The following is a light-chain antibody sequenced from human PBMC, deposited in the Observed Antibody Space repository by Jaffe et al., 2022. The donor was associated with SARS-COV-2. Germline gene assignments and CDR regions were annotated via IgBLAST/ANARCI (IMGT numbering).Light chain of an antibody. Sequence: ETVLTQSPATLSLSPGERATLSCRASQSVSSYLAWYQQKPGQAPRLLIYDASTRATGIPARFTGSGSGTDFTLTISSLEPEDFAVYYCQQRINWPLTFGGGTKVEIK. V-gene: IGKV3-11*01. CDR1: QSVSSY. J-gene: IGKJ4*01. CDR3: QQRINWPLT. CDR2: DAS.